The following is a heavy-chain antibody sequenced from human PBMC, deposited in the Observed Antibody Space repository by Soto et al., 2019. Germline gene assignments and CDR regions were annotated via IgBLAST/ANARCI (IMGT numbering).Heavy chain of an antibody. Sequence: QVQLQQWGAGLLKPSETLSLTCAVYGGSFSGYYWSWIRQPPGKGLEWIGEINHSGSTNYNPSLKRRVTISVDTSKNQFSLKLRSVTAADTAVYYCARVARGYSYGWDYYGMDVWGQGTTVTVSS. V-gene: IGHV4-34*01. CDR2: INHSGST. CDR3: ARVARGYSYGWDYYGMDV. D-gene: IGHD5-18*01. J-gene: IGHJ6*02. CDR1: GGSFSGYY.